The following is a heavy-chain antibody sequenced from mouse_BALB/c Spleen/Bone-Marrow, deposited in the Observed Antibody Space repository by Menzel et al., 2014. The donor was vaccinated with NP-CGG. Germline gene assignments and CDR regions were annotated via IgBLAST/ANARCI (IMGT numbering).Heavy chain of an antibody. D-gene: IGHD1-1*01. Sequence: QVHVKQSGAELVKPGASVKLSCKASGYTFTSYWMHWVKQRPGQGLEWIGEINPSNGRTNYNEKFKSKATLTVDKSSSTAYMQLSSLTSEDSAVYYCARRTTTVVATDYRGQGTTLTVSS. CDR1: GYTFTSYW. CDR2: INPSNGRT. V-gene: IGHV1S81*02. J-gene: IGHJ2*01. CDR3: ARRTTTVVATDY.